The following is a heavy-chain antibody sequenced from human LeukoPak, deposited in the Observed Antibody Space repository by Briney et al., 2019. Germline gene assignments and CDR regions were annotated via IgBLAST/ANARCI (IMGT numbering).Heavy chain of an antibody. Sequence: ASVKVSCKASGYTFTSYGISWVRQAPGQGLEWMGWISDYNGNTNYAQKLQGRVTMTTDTSTSTAYMELRSLRSDDTAVYYCARDPGRYMEPLHSRMDVWGQGTTVTVSS. J-gene: IGHJ6*02. CDR1: GYTFTSYG. V-gene: IGHV1-18*01. CDR2: ISDYNGNT. CDR3: ARDPGRYMEPLHSRMDV. D-gene: IGHD1-14*01.